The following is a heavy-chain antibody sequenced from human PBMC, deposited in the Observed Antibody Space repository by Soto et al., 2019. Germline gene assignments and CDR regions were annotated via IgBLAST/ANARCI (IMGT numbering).Heavy chain of an antibody. J-gene: IGHJ4*02. Sequence: ASVKVSCKEAGYTFTRDYMHWVRQAPGQGLEWMGIINPSGGNTRYAQKFQGRITMTRNTYTSTVYMVLSSLRSEDTAVYYCASRLFGMCSLDCWDPGTLVTVSS. CDR1: GYTFTRDY. CDR3: ASRLFGMCSLDC. D-gene: IGHD3-3*01. V-gene: IGHV1-46*01. CDR2: INPSGGNT.